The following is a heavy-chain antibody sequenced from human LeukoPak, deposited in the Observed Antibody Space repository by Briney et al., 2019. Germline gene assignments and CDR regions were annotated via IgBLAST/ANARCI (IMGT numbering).Heavy chain of an antibody. D-gene: IGHD2-15*01. CDR3: AKGQRWELPLDF. Sequence: GGSLRLSCAASGFTFSSYAMTWVRQAPGKGLEWVSAFSDSGRSTYYADSVKGRFTISRDVSKSTLYLQMNSLRAEDTALYYCAKGQRWELPLDFWGQGTLVTVSS. CDR2: FSDSGRST. J-gene: IGHJ4*02. V-gene: IGHV3-23*01. CDR1: GFTFSSYA.